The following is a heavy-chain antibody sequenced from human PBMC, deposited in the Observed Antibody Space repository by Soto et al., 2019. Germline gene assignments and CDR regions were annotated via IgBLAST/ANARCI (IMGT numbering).Heavy chain of an antibody. CDR1: GFTFSSYS. Sequence: EVQLVESGGGLVQPGGSLRLSCAASGFTFSSYSMNWVRQAPGKGLEWVSSITSSGGGTYYADSVKGRFTVSRDNSKNTVYLQMNSLRDEDTAVYYCAKLTAAWGQGTLVTVSS. CDR2: ITSSGGGT. CDR3: AKLTAA. J-gene: IGHJ4*02. V-gene: IGHV3-23*04. D-gene: IGHD6-13*01.